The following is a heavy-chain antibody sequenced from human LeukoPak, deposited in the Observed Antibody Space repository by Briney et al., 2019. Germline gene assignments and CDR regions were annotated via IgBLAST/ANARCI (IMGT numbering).Heavy chain of an antibody. Sequence: GGSLRLSCVASGFTFSTYAMSRVRQAPGKGLEWVSAISGSGGSTHYAESVKGRFTISRDNSKNTLYLQMNSLRAEDTAVYYCAKEFVPAAILSYYYMDVWGRGTTVTVSS. CDR2: ISGSGGST. J-gene: IGHJ6*03. V-gene: IGHV3-23*01. D-gene: IGHD2-2*01. CDR1: GFTFSTYA. CDR3: AKEFVPAAILSYYYMDV.